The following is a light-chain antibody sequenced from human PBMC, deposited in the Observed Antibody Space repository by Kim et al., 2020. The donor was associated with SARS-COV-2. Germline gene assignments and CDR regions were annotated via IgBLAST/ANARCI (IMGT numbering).Light chain of an antibody. CDR2: AVS. CDR3: CSYTSGTTWV. CDR1: SSDVGGYNY. Sequence: QSALTQPASVSGSPGQSITISCTGSSSDVGGYNYFSWYQQHPGKAPKLLIYAVSQRPSEVSYRFSGSKSGNMASLTISGLQAADEAAYYCCSYTSGTTWVFGGGTKVTVL. V-gene: IGLV2-14*03. J-gene: IGLJ3*02.